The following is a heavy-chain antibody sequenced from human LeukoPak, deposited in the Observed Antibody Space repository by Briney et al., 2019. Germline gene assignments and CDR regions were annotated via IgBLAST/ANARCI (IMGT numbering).Heavy chain of an antibody. V-gene: IGHV3-33*01. CDR1: GFTFSSYG. Sequence: TGGSLRPSCAASGFTFSSYGMHWVRQAPGKGLEWVAVIWYDGSNKYYADSVKGRFTISRDNSKNTLYLQMNSLRAEDTAVYYCARDSSSWEIDYWGQGTLVTVSS. D-gene: IGHD6-13*01. CDR2: IWYDGSNK. J-gene: IGHJ4*02. CDR3: ARDSSSWEIDY.